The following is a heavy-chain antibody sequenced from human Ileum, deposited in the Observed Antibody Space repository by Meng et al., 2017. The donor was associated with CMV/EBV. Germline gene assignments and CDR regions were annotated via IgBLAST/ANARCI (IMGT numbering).Heavy chain of an antibody. V-gene: IGHV3-23*01. J-gene: IGHJ4*02. D-gene: IGHD3-3*01. CDR1: GFSFSSHG. CDR3: ARTQYYHFWSGSDY. CDR2: ISGSGGST. Sequence: SGFSFSSHGMSWVRQAPGKGLEWVSAISGSGGSTYDADSVKGRFTISRDNSKNTLSLQMNSLRAEDTAVYYCARTQYYHFWSGSDYWGQGTLVTVSS.